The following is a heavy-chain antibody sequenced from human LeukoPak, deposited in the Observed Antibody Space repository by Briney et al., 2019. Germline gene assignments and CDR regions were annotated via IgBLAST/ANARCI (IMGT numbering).Heavy chain of an antibody. CDR1: GYTFTDYY. Sequence: ASVKVSCKASGYTFTDYYMHWVRQAPGQGLEWMGWINPNSGGTNYAQKFQGRVTMTRDTSISTAYMELSRLRSDDTAVYYCARAFGIVVVAAATRDNWFDPWGQGTLVTVSS. J-gene: IGHJ5*02. V-gene: IGHV1-2*02. CDR2: INPNSGGT. D-gene: IGHD2-15*01. CDR3: ARAFGIVVVAAATRDNWFDP.